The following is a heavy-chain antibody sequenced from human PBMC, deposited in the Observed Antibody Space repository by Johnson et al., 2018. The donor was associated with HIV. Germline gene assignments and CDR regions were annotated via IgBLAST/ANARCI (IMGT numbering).Heavy chain of an antibody. CDR1: GFTFYDYD. CDR3: ARATYYYDFSGYLTRPRAFDM. Sequence: VQLVESGGGVVRPGGSLRLSCAASGFTFYDYDMTWVRQAPGKGLEWVSGINWNGGSTGYADSVKGRFTISRDSAKNSLYLEMNSLRVEDTALYYCARATYYYDFSGYLTRPRAFDMWGQGTIVTVSS. D-gene: IGHD3-22*01. V-gene: IGHV3-20*04. J-gene: IGHJ3*02. CDR2: INWNGGST.